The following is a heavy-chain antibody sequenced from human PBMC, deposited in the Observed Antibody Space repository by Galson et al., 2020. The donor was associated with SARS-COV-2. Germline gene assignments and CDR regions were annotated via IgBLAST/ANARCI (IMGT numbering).Heavy chain of an antibody. Sequence: SETLSLTCAVYGGSFSGYSWTWLRQPPGKGLEWIGEFNIGGNTNYSPSLRSRVTVSVDTSKHQFPLNMRSVTAADTALYYCVRGHRGVVPSPVLGLGPYYSYYYMDVWGRGTTVTVSS. CDR2: FNIGGNT. CDR3: VRGHRGVVPSPVLGLGPYYSYYYMDV. V-gene: IGHV4-34*01. D-gene: IGHD3-10*01. CDR1: GGSFSGYS. J-gene: IGHJ6*03.